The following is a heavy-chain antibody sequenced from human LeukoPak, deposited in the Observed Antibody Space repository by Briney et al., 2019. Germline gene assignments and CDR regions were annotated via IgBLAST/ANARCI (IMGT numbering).Heavy chain of an antibody. Sequence: PSETLSFTCAVYGGSFSGYYWSWIRQPPGKGLEWIGEINHSGSTNYNPSLKSRVTISVDTSKNQFSLKLSSVTAADTAVYYCASIKYSSSYYYYGMDVWGQGTTVTVSS. CDR2: INHSGST. D-gene: IGHD6-6*01. J-gene: IGHJ6*02. CDR3: ASIKYSSSYYYYGMDV. V-gene: IGHV4-34*01. CDR1: GGSFSGYY.